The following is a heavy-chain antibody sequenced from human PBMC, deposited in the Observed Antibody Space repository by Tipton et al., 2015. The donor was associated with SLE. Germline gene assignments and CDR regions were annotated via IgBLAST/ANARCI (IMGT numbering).Heavy chain of an antibody. J-gene: IGHJ3*02. CDR2: IYYSGST. CDR1: GGSLTNYY. Sequence: GLVKPSETLSLTCTVSGGSLTNYYWGWIRQPPGKGLEWIGYIYYSGSTNYNPSLKSRLTISIDRSKNQFSLKLNSVTAADTAVYFCARALDAFDIWGQG. CDR3: ARALDAFDI. V-gene: IGHV4-59*12.